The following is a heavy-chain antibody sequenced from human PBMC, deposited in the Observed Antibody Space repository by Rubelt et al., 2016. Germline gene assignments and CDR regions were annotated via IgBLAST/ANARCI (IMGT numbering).Heavy chain of an antibody. CDR2: IDPSDSYT. CDR3: ARLAGDGGNYIDS. V-gene: IGHV5-10-1*01. CDR1: GYSFTSYW. J-gene: IGHJ4*02. D-gene: IGHD2-21*02. Sequence: EVQLVQSGAEVKKPGESLRISCKGSGYSFTSYWISWVRQMPGKGLEWMGRIDPSDSYTNYSPSFQGQVTISADKSISTAYLHWNSRKASDSAMYYCARLAGDGGNYIDSWGPGTLVTVSS.